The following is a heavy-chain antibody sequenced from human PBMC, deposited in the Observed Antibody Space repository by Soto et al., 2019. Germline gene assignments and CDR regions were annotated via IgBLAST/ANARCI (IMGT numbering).Heavy chain of an antibody. CDR1: GGSVSSNSYY. Sequence: PSETLSLTCTVSGGSVSSNSYYWSWIRQPPGKGLEWIGYIYYSGSTNYNPSLKSRVTISVDTSKNQFSLKLSSVTAADTAVYYCGGGGDIAAAGPYFDYWGQGTLVTVSS. J-gene: IGHJ4*02. D-gene: IGHD6-13*01. V-gene: IGHV4-61*01. CDR2: IYYSGST. CDR3: GGGGDIAAAGPYFDY.